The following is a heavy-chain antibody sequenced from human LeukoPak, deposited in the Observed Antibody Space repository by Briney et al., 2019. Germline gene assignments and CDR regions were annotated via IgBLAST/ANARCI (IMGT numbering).Heavy chain of an antibody. CDR2: INPIGGST. J-gene: IGHJ3*01. CDR1: GSTFISYN. Sequence: ASVKVSLKASGSTFISYNMHWVRQAPGQGLEWMGIINPIGGSTIYAQKLQGRLTMTRDTSTSTYYMELSSLSSEDTAVYYCAREWLDDAFDFWGHGTMVTVSS. D-gene: IGHD6-19*01. V-gene: IGHV1-46*04. CDR3: AREWLDDAFDF.